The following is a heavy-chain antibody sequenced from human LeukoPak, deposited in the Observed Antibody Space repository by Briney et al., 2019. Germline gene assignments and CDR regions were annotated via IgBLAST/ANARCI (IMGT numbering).Heavy chain of an antibody. V-gene: IGHV5-51*01. Sequence: GESLKISCKGSGYSFTSYWIGWVCQMPGKGLEWMGIIYPGDSDTRYSPSFQGQVTISADKSISTAYLQWSSLKASDTAMYYCARRVRGSYSVEGMDVWGQGTTVTVSS. CDR3: ARRVRGSYSVEGMDV. D-gene: IGHD1-26*01. CDR2: IYPGDSDT. CDR1: GYSFTSYW. J-gene: IGHJ6*02.